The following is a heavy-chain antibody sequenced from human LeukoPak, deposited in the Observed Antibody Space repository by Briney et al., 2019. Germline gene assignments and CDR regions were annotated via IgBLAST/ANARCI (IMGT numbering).Heavy chain of an antibody. D-gene: IGHD4-17*01. CDR3: AREATVTPGWFDP. J-gene: IGHJ5*02. V-gene: IGHV4-31*03. Sequence: SETLSLTCTVSGGSISSGGYYWSWIRQHPGKGLEWIGYIYYSGSTYYNPSLKSRVTISVDTSKNQFSLELSSVTAADTAVYYCAREATVTPGWFDPWGQGTLVTVSS. CDR1: GGSISSGGYY. CDR2: IYYSGST.